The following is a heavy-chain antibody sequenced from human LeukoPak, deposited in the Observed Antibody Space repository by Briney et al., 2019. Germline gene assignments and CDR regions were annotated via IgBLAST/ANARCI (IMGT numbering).Heavy chain of an antibody. D-gene: IGHD6-19*01. CDR1: GYTFTTYA. J-gene: IGHJ5*01. CDR2: IYAGNGNT. V-gene: IGHV1-3*01. Sequence: ASVTVSCKASGYTFTTYAIHWVRQAPGQRLEWMGSIYAGNGNTKYSQKFQGRITITRDTSATTAHMELSSLRSEDTGVYYCARDSSGWNNWFDPWGQGTLVTVSS. CDR3: ARDSSGWNNWFDP.